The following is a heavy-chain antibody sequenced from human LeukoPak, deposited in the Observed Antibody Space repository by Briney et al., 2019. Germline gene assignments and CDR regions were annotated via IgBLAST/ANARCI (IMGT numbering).Heavy chain of an antibody. V-gene: IGHV3-53*01. CDR3: ARSVWRGPDFDH. CDR1: GFTVSSNY. J-gene: IGHJ4*02. D-gene: IGHD2-8*01. Sequence: GGSLILSCVASGFTVSSNYMSWVRQAPGKGLEWVSVIYSGGSTTYAASVKGRLTISRGNSKNTLYFQMNNLRREDTAVYYCARSVWRGPDFDHWGQGTLVTVCS. CDR2: IYSGGST.